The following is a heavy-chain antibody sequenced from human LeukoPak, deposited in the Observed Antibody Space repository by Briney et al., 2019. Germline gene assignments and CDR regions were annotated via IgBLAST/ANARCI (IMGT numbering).Heavy chain of an antibody. D-gene: IGHD6-19*01. V-gene: IGHV1-46*01. Sequence: ASVKVSCKASGYTFTSYYMHWVRQAPGQGLEWMGIINPSGGSTSYAQKFQGRVTMTRDTSTSTVYMELSSLRSEDTAVYYCARSPAPGIAVAGTLNTGDYGMDVWGQGTTVTVSS. CDR2: INPSGGST. CDR3: ARSPAPGIAVAGTLNTGDYGMDV. J-gene: IGHJ6*02. CDR1: GYTFTSYY.